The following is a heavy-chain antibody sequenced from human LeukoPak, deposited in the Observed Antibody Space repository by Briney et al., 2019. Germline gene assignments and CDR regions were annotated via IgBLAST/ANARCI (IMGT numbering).Heavy chain of an antibody. CDR1: GFTFSSYG. Sequence: GGSLRLSCAASGFTFSSYGMHWVRQAPGKGLEWVAVIWYDGSNKYYADSVKGRFTISRDNSKNTLYLQMNSLRAEDTAVYYCAKDIRGYSYGPFDCWGQGTLVTVSS. J-gene: IGHJ4*02. V-gene: IGHV3-33*06. CDR3: AKDIRGYSYGPFDC. CDR2: IWYDGSNK. D-gene: IGHD5-18*01.